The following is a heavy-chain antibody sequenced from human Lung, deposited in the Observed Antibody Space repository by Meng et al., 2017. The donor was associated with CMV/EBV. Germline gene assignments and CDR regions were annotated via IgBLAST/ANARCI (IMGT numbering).Heavy chain of an antibody. CDR2: IRDKDSRYST. CDR3: ARTSRRTRDFDY. Sequence: GESXKISCAASGFTFSDHYMEWIRQAPGRGLEWIARIRDKDSRYSTEYAASVRGRFTISRDDSKLLFLEMTSLKTEDTAVYYCARTSRRTRDFDYWGPG. V-gene: IGHV3-72*01. D-gene: IGHD1-7*01. CDR1: GFTFSDHY. J-gene: IGHJ4*02.